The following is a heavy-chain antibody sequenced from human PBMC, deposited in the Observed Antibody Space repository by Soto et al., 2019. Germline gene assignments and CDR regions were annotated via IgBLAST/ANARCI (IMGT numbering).Heavy chain of an antibody. Sequence: QVQLQESGPGLVKPSQTLSLTCTVSGGSINSGGYCWSWIRQHPGKGLDWIGCISYGGSTSYNPSMKSRVTISVATSKNQFSVKLSSVTAADTAVYYCSRGILVWGQGTLITVSS. CDR1: GGSINSGGYC. CDR3: SRGILV. V-gene: IGHV4-31*03. CDR2: ISYGGST. D-gene: IGHD5-18*01. J-gene: IGHJ4*02.